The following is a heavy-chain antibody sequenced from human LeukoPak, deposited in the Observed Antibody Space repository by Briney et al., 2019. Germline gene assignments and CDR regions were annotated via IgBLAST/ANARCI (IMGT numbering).Heavy chain of an antibody. V-gene: IGHV4-61*08. J-gene: IGHJ4*02. CDR3: ARGWRPPYSSSWFPRYYFDY. Sequence: PSQTLSLTCTVSGGSISSGGYYWSWIRQPPGKGLEWIGYIYYSGSTNYNPSLKSRVTISVDTSKNQFSLKLSSVTAADTAVYYCARGWRPPYSSSWFPRYYFDYWGQGTLVTVSP. CDR2: IYYSGST. CDR1: GGSISSGGYY. D-gene: IGHD6-13*01.